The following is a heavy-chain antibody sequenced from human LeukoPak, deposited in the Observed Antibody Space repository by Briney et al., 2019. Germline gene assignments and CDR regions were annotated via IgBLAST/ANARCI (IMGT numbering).Heavy chain of an antibody. CDR3: AIHTPAGTYGDSRNWFDP. CDR1: GGSFSGYY. D-gene: IGHD4-17*01. Sequence: SETLSLTCAVYGGSFSGYYWSWIRQPPGKGLEWIGEISHSGSTNYNPSLKSRVTISVDTSKNQFSLKLSSVTAADTAVYYCAIHTPAGTYGDSRNWFDPWGQGTLVTVSS. J-gene: IGHJ5*02. V-gene: IGHV4-34*01. CDR2: ISHSGST.